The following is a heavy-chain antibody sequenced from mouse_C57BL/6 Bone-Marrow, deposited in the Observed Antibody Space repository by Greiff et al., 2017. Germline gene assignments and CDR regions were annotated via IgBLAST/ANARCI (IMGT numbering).Heavy chain of an antibody. CDR2: IYPGNSDT. V-gene: IGHV1-5*01. J-gene: IGHJ1*03. CDR3: TREDSNYWYFEV. D-gene: IGHD2-5*01. CDR1: GYTFTSYW. Sequence: EVQLQESGTVLARPGASVKMSCKTSGYTFTSYWMHWVKQRPGQGLEWIGAIYPGNSDTSYNQKFKGKAKLTAATSASTAYMELSSLTNEDSAVYYCTREDSNYWYFEVWGTGTTVTVSS.